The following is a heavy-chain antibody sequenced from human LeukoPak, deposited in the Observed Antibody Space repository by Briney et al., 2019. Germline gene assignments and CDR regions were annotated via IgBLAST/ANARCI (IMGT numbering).Heavy chain of an antibody. J-gene: IGHJ4*02. CDR1: GVSFSGYY. CDR3: ARGPFDGSGSYYKPRNFDY. Sequence: SESLSLTCAVYGVSFSGYYWSWIRQPPGKGLEWIGEINHSGSTNYNPSLKSRVTISVDTSKNQFSLKLSSVTAADTAVYYCARGPFDGSGSYYKPRNFDYWGQGTLVTVSS. CDR2: INHSGST. V-gene: IGHV4-34*01. D-gene: IGHD3-10*01.